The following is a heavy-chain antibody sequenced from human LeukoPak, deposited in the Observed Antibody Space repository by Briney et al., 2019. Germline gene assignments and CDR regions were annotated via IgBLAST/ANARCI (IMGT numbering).Heavy chain of an antibody. J-gene: IGHJ4*02. CDR1: GGSISSSNW. D-gene: IGHD1-26*01. V-gene: IGHV4-4*02. CDR3: AREDISGSYYISDY. CDR2: IYHSGST. Sequence: SGTLSLTCAVSGGSISSSNWWSWVRQPPGKGLEWIGEIYHSGSTNYSPSLKSRVTISVDKSKNQFSLKLSSVTAADTAVYYCAREDISGSYYISDYWGQGTLVTVSS.